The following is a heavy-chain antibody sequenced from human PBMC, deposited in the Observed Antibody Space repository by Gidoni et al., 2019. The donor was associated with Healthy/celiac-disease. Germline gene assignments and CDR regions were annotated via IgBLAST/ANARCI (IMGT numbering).Heavy chain of an antibody. CDR3: ASPKGGLRGYFDY. Sequence: QVQLQQWGAGLLKPSEPLSLTCALYGGSFSGYYWSWIRQPPGKGLEWIGEINHSGSTNYNPSLKSRVTISVDTSKNQFSLKLSSVAAADTAVYYCASPKGGLRGYFDYWGQGTLVTVSS. J-gene: IGHJ4*02. D-gene: IGHD4-17*01. V-gene: IGHV4-34*01. CDR1: GGSFSGYY. CDR2: INHSGST.